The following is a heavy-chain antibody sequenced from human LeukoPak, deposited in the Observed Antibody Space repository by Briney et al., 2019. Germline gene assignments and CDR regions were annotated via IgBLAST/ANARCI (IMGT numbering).Heavy chain of an antibody. CDR2: IYYSGST. Sequence: PSETLSLTCTVSGGSISSYYWSWIRQPPGKGLEWIGYIYYSGSTNYNPSLKSRVTISVDTSKNQFSLKLSSVTAADTAVYYCARGEGPRTPHFDYWGQGTLVTDSS. CDR1: GGSISSYY. J-gene: IGHJ4*02. V-gene: IGHV4-59*01. CDR3: ARGEGPRTPHFDY.